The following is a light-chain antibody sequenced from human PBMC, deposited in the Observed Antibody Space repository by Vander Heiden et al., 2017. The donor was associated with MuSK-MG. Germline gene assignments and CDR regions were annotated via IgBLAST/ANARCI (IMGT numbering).Light chain of an antibody. V-gene: IGLV2-8*01. CDR3: SSYAGIYVV. Sequence: QSALTQPPSASGSPGQSVTISCTGTSSDVGGYNYVSWYQQHPGKAPKLMIYEVSKRPSGVPDRFSGSKSGNTASLTVSGLQAKDEADYYCSSYAGIYVVFGGGTKLTVL. CDR1: SSDVGGYNY. J-gene: IGLJ2*01. CDR2: EVS.